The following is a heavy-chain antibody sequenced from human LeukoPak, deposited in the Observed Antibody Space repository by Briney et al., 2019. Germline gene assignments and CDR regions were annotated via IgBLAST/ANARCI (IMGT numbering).Heavy chain of an antibody. V-gene: IGHV4-61*02. CDR1: GGSISSGSYY. CDR3: ARGRDPAVAGFDY. D-gene: IGHD6-19*01. CDR2: IYTSGST. Sequence: SQTLSLTCTVSGGSISSGSYYWSWIRQPAGKGLEWIGRIYTSGSTNYNPSLKSRVTISVDTSKNQFSLKLSSVTAADTAVYYCARGRDPAVAGFDYWGQGTLVTVSS. J-gene: IGHJ4*02.